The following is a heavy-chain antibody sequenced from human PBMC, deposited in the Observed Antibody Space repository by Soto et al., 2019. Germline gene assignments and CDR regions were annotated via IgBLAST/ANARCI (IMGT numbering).Heavy chain of an antibody. J-gene: IGHJ5*02. D-gene: IGHD6-19*01. V-gene: IGHV3-30*09. CDR3: AGAFSVVGNRRWSGP. CDR2: ISDDGSLK. Sequence: QVQLVESGGGVVQPGRSLRLSCAASGFMFSSFAIHWVRQAPGKGLEWVAVISDDGSLKYYTDSVKGRFAISRDNSMNTLYLQMNSLRAEDTAVYYCAGAFSVVGNRRWSGPWGQGTLVTVSS. CDR1: GFMFSSFA.